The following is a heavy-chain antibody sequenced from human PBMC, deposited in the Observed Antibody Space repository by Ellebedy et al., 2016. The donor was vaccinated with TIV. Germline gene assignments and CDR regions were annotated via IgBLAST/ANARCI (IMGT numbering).Heavy chain of an antibody. Sequence: PGGSLRLSCAASGFTFSNYGMHRVRQAPGKGLEWVTIISYDGSNAVYADSVKGRFTISRDNSNNTVFLQMNSLRVEDTAVYYCARGMTNHYFDYWGQGTLVTVSS. CDR3: ARGMTNHYFDY. CDR2: ISYDGSNA. CDR1: GFTFSNYG. D-gene: IGHD2-8*01. V-gene: IGHV3-30*03. J-gene: IGHJ4*02.